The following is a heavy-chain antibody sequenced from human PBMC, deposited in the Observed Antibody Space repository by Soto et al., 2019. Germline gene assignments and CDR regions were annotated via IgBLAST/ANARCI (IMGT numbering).Heavy chain of an antibody. CDR3: ARDLGYYGSGSYFVY. CDR1: GYTFTSYA. D-gene: IGHD3-10*01. V-gene: IGHV1-3*01. Sequence: GASVKVSCKASGYTFTSYAMHWVRQAPGQRLEWMGWINVGNGNTKYSQKFQGRVTITRDTSASTVYMELSSLRSEDTAVYYCARDLGYYGSGSYFVYWGQGTLVIVSS. CDR2: INVGNGNT. J-gene: IGHJ4*02.